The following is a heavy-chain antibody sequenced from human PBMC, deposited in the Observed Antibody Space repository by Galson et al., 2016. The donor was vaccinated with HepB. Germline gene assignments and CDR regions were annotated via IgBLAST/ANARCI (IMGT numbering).Heavy chain of an antibody. CDR1: GFTFSTYA. V-gene: IGHV3-23*01. D-gene: IGHD1-26*01. Sequence: SLRLSCAGSGFTFSTYALSWVRQSPGRGLEWLSHINGKGDDTAYVDSVRGRFTVSRDNSRNTVYLQMSNLKIEDAAIYYCALGRAAHGVWGQGTLVAVSS. CDR3: ALGRAAHGV. CDR2: INGKGDDT. J-gene: IGHJ4*02.